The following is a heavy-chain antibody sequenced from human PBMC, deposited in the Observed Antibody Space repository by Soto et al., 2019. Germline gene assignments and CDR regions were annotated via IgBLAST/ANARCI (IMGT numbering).Heavy chain of an antibody. Sequence: QVQLRESGGDLVKPGGSLRLSCAASGFTVSGYYMSWIRQAPGKGLEWITYINNIDNSAFYSDSVKGRFTISRDNAKNSLHLQMDSLTAEDTAMYYCATTYNWDDDYWGQGTLVTVSS. CDR2: INNIDNSA. CDR3: ATTYNWDDDY. D-gene: IGHD1-20*01. J-gene: IGHJ4*02. V-gene: IGHV3-11*01. CDR1: GFTVSGYY.